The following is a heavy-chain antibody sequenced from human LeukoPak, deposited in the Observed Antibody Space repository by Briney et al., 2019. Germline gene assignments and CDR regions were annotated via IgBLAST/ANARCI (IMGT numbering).Heavy chain of an antibody. V-gene: IGHV3-15*01. Sequence: GGSLRLSCAASGFTFTNAWMSWVRQAPGKGLEWVGRIKSKTDGGTTDYAAPVKGRFTISRDDSKNTLYLQMNSLKTEDTAVYYCTTEAELCHYCTNGICYNFDCWGQGTLVTVSS. J-gene: IGHJ4*02. CDR3: TTEAELCHYCTNGICYNFDC. D-gene: IGHD2-8*01. CDR2: IKSKTDGGTT. CDR1: GFTFTNAW.